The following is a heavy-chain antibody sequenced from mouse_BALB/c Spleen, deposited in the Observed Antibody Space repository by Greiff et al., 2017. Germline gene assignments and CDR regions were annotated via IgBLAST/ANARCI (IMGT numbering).Heavy chain of an antibody. CDR1: GFSLTGYG. Sequence: QVQLKQSGPGLVAPSQSLSITCTVSGFSLTGYGVNWVRQPPGKGLEWLGMIWGDGSTDYNSALKSRLSISKDNSKSQVFLKMNSLQTDDTARYYCARAYVFYAMDYWGQGTSVTVSS. CDR2: IWGDGST. J-gene: IGHJ4*01. V-gene: IGHV2-6-7*01. D-gene: IGHD2-12*01. CDR3: ARAYVFYAMDY.